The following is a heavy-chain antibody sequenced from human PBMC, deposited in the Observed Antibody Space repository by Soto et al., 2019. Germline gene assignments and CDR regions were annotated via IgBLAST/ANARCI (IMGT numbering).Heavy chain of an antibody. CDR2: ISSSSSTI. D-gene: IGHD4-17*01. CDR3: ARDSTNYGDYNDAFDI. J-gene: IGHJ3*02. Sequence: PGGSLRLSCAASGFTFSGYGMHWVLQAPGKGLEWVSYISSSSSTIYYADSVKGRFTISRDNAKNSLYLQMNSLRDEDTAVYYCARDSTNYGDYNDAFDIWGQGTMVTVPS. V-gene: IGHV3-48*02. CDR1: GFTFSGYG.